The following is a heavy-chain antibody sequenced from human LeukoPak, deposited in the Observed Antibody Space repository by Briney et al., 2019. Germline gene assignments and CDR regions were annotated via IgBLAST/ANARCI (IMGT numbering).Heavy chain of an antibody. CDR3: ATVGRNYYESSGYYSRKNYNWFDP. Sequence: VASVTVSCKVPGYTLTELSMHWVRQAPGKGLEWMGGFDPEDGETIYAQKFQGRVTMTEDTSTDTAYLELSSLRSEDTAVYYCATVGRNYYESSGYYSRKNYNWFDPWGQGTLVTVSS. J-gene: IGHJ5*02. CDR1: GYTLTELS. D-gene: IGHD3-22*01. CDR2: FDPEDGET. V-gene: IGHV1-24*01.